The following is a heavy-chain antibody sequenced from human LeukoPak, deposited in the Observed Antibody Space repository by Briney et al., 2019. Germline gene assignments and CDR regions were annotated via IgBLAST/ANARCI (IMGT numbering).Heavy chain of an antibody. V-gene: IGHV5-51*01. CDR1: GYSFTSYW. CDR2: IYPGDSDT. D-gene: IGHD3-10*01. CDR3: ARLDGSGSYYTSKYYYGMDV. J-gene: IGHJ6*04. Sequence: GESLKISSKGSGYSFTSYWIGWVRQMPGKGLEWMGIIYPGDSDTRYSPSFQGQVTISADKSISTAYLQWSSLKASDTAMYYCARLDGSGSYYTSKYYYGMDVWGKGTTVTVSS.